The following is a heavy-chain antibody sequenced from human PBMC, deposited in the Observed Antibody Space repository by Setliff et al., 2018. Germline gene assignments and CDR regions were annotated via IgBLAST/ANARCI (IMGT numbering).Heavy chain of an antibody. CDR3: AGRPQNTPMGPCDY. CDR2: RHDNAER. D-gene: IGHD5-18*01. Sequence: SETLSLTCTVSPGSISRHYWSWFRQAPGKGLEWIGYRHDNAERDYNPSLGSRVTISVDTSKNQFSLMLTSVTAADTAIYYCAGRPQNTPMGPCDYWGQGTLVTVSS. J-gene: IGHJ4*02. CDR1: PGSISRHY. V-gene: IGHV4-59*11.